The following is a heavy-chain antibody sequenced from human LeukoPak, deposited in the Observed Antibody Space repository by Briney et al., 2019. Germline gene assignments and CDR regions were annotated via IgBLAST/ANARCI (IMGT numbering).Heavy chain of an antibody. D-gene: IGHD6-13*01. Sequence: GGSLRLSCAVSGLTFKTDYMTWVRQAPGKGLEWVSVIYPDGTTYYADSVKGRFTISRDTSQNTLSLHMTYLRAEDTAVYYCATEGSSPALFGSYWGQGTLVTVSS. V-gene: IGHV3-53*01. CDR1: GLTFKTDY. J-gene: IGHJ4*02. CDR3: ATEGSSPALFGSY. CDR2: IYPDGTT.